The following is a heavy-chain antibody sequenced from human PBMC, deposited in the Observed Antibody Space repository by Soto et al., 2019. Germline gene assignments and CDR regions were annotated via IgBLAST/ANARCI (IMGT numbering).Heavy chain of an antibody. CDR1: GYTFTGYY. J-gene: IGHJ6*02. D-gene: IGHD2-2*02. CDR2: INPNSGGT. CDR3: ARDRIVVVPAAIPDYGMDV. V-gene: IGHV1-2*04. Sequence: ASVKVSCKSSGYTFTGYYMHWVRQAPGQGLECMGWINPNSGGTNYAQKFQGWVTMTRDTSISTAYMELSRLRSDDTAVYYCARDRIVVVPAAIPDYGMDVWGQGTTVTAP.